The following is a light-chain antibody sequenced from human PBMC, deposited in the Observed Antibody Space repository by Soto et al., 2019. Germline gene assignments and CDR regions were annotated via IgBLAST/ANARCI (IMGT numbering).Light chain of an antibody. Sequence: DIQMTQSPSTLSASVGDRVTITCRASQSISSWLAWYQHKPGKAPKLLIYKASTLEGGVTSRFSGSGSGTEFTLTISGLQPDDFATYYCHLYNTNSWTFGQGTKVEIK. CDR1: QSISSW. V-gene: IGKV1-5*03. CDR3: HLYNTNSWT. J-gene: IGKJ1*01. CDR2: KAS.